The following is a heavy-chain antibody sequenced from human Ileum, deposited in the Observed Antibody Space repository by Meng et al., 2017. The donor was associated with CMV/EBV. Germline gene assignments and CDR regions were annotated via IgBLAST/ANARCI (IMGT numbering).Heavy chain of an antibody. Sequence: QLRLQESGPGLVKPSETLPPTCTVSGDSISSGNNYWGWIRQPPGKRLEWIGSIYYTGSTYYSPSFKSRATISVDTSKNQFSLKLSSVTAADTAFYYCAKKLLWSHDYFDCWGQGTLVTVFS. CDR3: AKKLLWSHDYFDC. D-gene: IGHD3-10*01. CDR2: IYYTGST. V-gene: IGHV4-39*07. J-gene: IGHJ4*02. CDR1: GDSISSGNNY.